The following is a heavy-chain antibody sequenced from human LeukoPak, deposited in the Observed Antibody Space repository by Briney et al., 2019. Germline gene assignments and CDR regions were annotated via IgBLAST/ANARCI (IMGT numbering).Heavy chain of an antibody. Sequence: ASVKVSCKASGYTFTGYYMHWVRQAPGQGLEWMGWINPNSGGTNYAQKFQGRVTMTRDTSISTAYMELSRLRSDDTAVYYCARVRYYDFWGGYLKNWGQGTLVTVSS. CDR1: GYTFTGYY. D-gene: IGHD3-3*01. CDR2: INPNSGGT. J-gene: IGHJ4*02. CDR3: ARVRYYDFWGGYLKN. V-gene: IGHV1-2*02.